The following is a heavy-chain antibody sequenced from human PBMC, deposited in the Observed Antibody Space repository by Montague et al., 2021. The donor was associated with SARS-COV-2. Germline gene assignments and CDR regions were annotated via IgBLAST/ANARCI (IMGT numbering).Heavy chain of an antibody. CDR2: INHSGSS. V-gene: IGHV4-34*01. CDR1: GGSFSDFY. J-gene: IGHJ3*02. CDR3: ASRNRGNRGAFDI. D-gene: IGHD3-10*01. Sequence: SETLSLTCAVYGGSFSDFYWSWIRQPPGKGLEWIGEINHSGSSYYNPSLKSRVTISVDTSKNRFSLKLSSVTAADTAVYYCASRNRGNRGAFDIWGQGTMVTVSS.